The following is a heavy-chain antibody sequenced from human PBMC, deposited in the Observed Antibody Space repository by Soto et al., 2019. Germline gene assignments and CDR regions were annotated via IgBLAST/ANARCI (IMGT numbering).Heavy chain of an antibody. CDR3: ANVRYETAAGAPFDY. CDR2: ISGSGGST. V-gene: IGHV3-23*01. Sequence: GGSLRLSCAASGFTFSNYAMIWVRQAPGKGLEWVSAISGSGGSTYYAEYVKGRFTISRDNSKNTLYLQMNSLRAEDTAVYYCANVRYETAAGAPFDYWGQGTLVTVSS. CDR1: GFTFSNYA. D-gene: IGHD6-13*01. J-gene: IGHJ4*02.